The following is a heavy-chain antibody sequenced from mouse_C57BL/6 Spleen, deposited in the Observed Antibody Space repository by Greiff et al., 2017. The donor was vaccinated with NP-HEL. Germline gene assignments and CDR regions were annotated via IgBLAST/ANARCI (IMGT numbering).Heavy chain of an antibody. CDR1: GYAFSSSW. CDR2: IYPGDGDT. Sequence: VQLQQSGPELVKPGASVKISCKASGYAFSSSWMNWVKQRPGKGLEWIGRIYPGDGDTNYNGKFKGKATLTANKSSSTAYMQLSSLTSEDSAVYFCAVVAGTLYAMDYWGQGTSVTVSS. J-gene: IGHJ4*01. V-gene: IGHV1-82*01. CDR3: AVVAGTLYAMDY. D-gene: IGHD4-1*01.